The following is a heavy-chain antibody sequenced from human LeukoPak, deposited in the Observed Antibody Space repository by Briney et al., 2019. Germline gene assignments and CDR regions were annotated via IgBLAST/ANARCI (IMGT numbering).Heavy chain of an antibody. J-gene: IGHJ4*02. CDR1: GFTFSDYY. CDR3: ARDAYDSSGYSFDY. CDR2: IYHSGST. V-gene: IGHV4-34*01. Sequence: PGGSLRLSCAASGFTFSDYYMSWIRQPPGKGLEWIGQIYHSGSTNYNPSLKSRVTISVDKSKNQFSLKLSSVTAADTAVYYCARDAYDSSGYSFDYWGQGTLVTVSS. D-gene: IGHD3-22*01.